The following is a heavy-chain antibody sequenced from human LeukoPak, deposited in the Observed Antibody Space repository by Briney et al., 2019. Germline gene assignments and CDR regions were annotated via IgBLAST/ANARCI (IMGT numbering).Heavy chain of an antibody. CDR1: GCNFGDYY. D-gene: IGHD6-6*01. V-gene: IGHV3-23*01. Sequence: GGSLRRPCAASGCNFGDYYMNWFRQAPGEGLEGVSVKSGNGHENHYADSVKDRFAIFRDNSHNDLFLQMNSLRVEDTAVYFCAQYRQNQPELWVQGTLATVSS. J-gene: IGHJ4*02. CDR3: AQYRQNQPEL. CDR2: KSGNGHEN.